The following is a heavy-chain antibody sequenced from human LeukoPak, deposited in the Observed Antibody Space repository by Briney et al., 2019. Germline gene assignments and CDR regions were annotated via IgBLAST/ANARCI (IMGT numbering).Heavy chain of an antibody. CDR2: FDPEDGET. Sequence: VASVKVSCKASGYTFTSYGISWVRQAPGKGLEWMGGFDPEDGETIYAQKFQGRVTMTEDTSTDTAYMELSSLRSEDTAVYYCATLVVPAANADRYFDLWGRGTPVTVSS. V-gene: IGHV1-24*01. J-gene: IGHJ2*01. CDR1: GYTFTSYG. D-gene: IGHD2-2*01. CDR3: ATLVVPAANADRYFDL.